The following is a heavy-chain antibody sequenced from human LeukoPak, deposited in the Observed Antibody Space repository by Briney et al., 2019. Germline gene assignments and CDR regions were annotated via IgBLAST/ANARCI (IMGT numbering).Heavy chain of an antibody. CDR3: ARRSSSWKNWFDP. V-gene: IGHV4-59*01. CDR1: GGSISSYY. D-gene: IGHD6-13*01. J-gene: IGHJ5*02. CDR2: IYYSGTT. Sequence: SETLSLTCTVSGGSISSYYWTWIRQPPGKGLEWIGYIYYSGTTNYNPSLKSRVTMSVDMSKNQFSLKLSSVTAADTAVYYCARRSSSWKNWFDPWGQGTLVTVSS.